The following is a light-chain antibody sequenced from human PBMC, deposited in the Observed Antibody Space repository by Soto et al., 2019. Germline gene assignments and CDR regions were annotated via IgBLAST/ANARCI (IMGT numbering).Light chain of an antibody. CDR3: SSYGPSSTWL. J-gene: IGLJ3*02. V-gene: IGLV2-14*01. CDR2: DVT. CDR1: SSDVGGYNH. Sequence: QSALTQPASVSGSPGQSITISCTGTSSDVGGYNHVSWYQQYPGKAPKLIIYDVTNRPSGVSIRFSGSKSGNTASLTISGLQAEDEADYYCSSYGPSSTWLFGGGTQLTVL.